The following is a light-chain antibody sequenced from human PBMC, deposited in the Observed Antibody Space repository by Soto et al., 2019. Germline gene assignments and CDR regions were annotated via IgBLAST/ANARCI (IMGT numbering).Light chain of an antibody. V-gene: IGKV1-5*03. CDR2: KAS. J-gene: IGKJ1*01. Sequence: DIQMTQSPSTLSASVGDRVTITCRASQSISSWLAWYQQKPWKAPKLLIYKASSLESGVPSRFSGSGSGTEFTLTISSLQPDDFATYYCQQYNRAFGQGTKVDIK. CDR1: QSISSW. CDR3: QQYNRA.